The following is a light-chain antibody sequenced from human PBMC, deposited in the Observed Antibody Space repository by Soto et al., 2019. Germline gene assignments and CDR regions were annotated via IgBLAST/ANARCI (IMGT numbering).Light chain of an antibody. J-gene: IGLJ2*01. V-gene: IGLV2-23*02. Sequence: QSVLTQPASVSGSPGQSITISCTATSSDVGSFNLVSWYQQHPGKTPKLLIYEVTKRPSGVSDRFTASKSGNTASLTISGLLAADEADYYCSSYAGTTRFVVFGGGTKLTVL. CDR1: SSDVGSFNL. CDR3: SSYAGTTRFVV. CDR2: EVT.